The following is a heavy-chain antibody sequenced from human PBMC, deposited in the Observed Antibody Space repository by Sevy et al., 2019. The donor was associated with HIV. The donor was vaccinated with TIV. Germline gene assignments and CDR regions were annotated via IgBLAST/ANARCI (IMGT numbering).Heavy chain of an antibody. CDR1: GYTFTSYG. CDR2: MSAYNGNT. D-gene: IGHD3-10*01. V-gene: IGHV1-18*01. J-gene: IGHJ5*02. CDR3: ARLTLITMVQGVIKGDWFDP. Sequence: ASVKVSCKASGYTFTSYGISWVRQAPGQGLEWMGWMSAYNGNTNYAQKLQGRVTMTTDTSTSTAYMELRSLRSDDTAVYYCARLTLITMVQGVIKGDWFDPWGQGTLVTVSS.